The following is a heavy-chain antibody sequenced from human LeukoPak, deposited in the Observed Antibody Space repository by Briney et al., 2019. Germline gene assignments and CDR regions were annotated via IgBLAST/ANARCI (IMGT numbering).Heavy chain of an antibody. CDR2: INQDGSGK. J-gene: IGHJ4*02. CDR3: ARDSYDSSGYRGIDY. CDR1: GFTFSSHW. D-gene: IGHD3-22*01. V-gene: IGHV3-7*03. Sequence: GGSLRLSCAASGFTFSSHWMTWVRQAPGKGLEWVANINQDGSGKYYVDSVKGRFTISRDNAKNSLYLQMNSLRAEDTAVYYCARDSYDSSGYRGIDYWGQGTLVTVSS.